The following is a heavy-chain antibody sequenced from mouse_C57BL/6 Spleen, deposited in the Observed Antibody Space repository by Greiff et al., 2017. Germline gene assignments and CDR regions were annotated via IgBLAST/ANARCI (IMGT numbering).Heavy chain of an antibody. CDR3: TTYYDYDGRVAWFAY. Sequence: VQLQESGTVLARPGASVKMSCKTSGYTFTSYWMHWVKQRPGQGLEWIGAIYPGTSDTSYNQKFKGKAKLTAVTSASTAYMELNSLTNDDSADYYCTTYYDYDGRVAWFAYWGQGTLVTVSA. CDR1: GYTFTSYW. CDR2: IYPGTSDT. D-gene: IGHD2-4*01. V-gene: IGHV1-5*01. J-gene: IGHJ3*01.